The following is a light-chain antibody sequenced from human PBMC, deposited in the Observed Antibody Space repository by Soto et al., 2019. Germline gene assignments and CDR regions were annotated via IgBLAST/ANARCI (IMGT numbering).Light chain of an antibody. J-gene: IGLJ1*01. CDR3: SSYTITSTYV. V-gene: IGLV2-14*01. CDR2: EVS. Sequence: QSALTQPASVSGSPGQSITISCTGTSSDVGAYNYVSWYQQHPGKAPKLMIYEVSNRPSGVSDRFSGSKSGNTASLTISGLQPEDEADYYCSSYTITSTYVFGAGTKLTVL. CDR1: SSDVGAYNY.